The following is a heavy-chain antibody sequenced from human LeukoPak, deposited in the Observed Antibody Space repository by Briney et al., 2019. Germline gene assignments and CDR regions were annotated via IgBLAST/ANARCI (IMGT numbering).Heavy chain of an antibody. J-gene: IGHJ4*02. CDR2: ISSSSSYI. CDR1: GLTFSSYS. CDR3: ARDSIAAARGCFDY. D-gene: IGHD6-13*01. V-gene: IGHV3-21*01. Sequence: GGSLRLSRAASGLTFSSYSMNWVRQAPGKGLEWVSSISSSSSYIHYADSVKGRFTISRDNAKNSLYLQMNSLRAEDTAVYYCARDSIAAARGCFDYWGQGTLVTVSS.